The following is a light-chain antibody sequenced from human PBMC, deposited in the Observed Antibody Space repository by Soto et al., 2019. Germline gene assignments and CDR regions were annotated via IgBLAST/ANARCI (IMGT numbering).Light chain of an antibody. V-gene: IGKV3-15*01. CDR1: QNVYNN. CDR3: QQCRNWPLT. Sequence: EMVMTQSPATLSVSPGEGTTLSCKASQNVYNNLAWYQQRPGQPPRLLIYDASTRATGISARFSGSGYGTEFTLTISSLQSEDFAVYFCQQCRNWPLTFGGG. CDR2: DAS. J-gene: IGKJ4*01.